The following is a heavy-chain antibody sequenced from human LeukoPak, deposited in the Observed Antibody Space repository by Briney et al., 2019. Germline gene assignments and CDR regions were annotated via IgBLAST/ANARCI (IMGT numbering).Heavy chain of an antibody. D-gene: IGHD1-26*01. V-gene: IGHV6-1*01. Sequence: SQTLSLTCAISGDSVSSNSVTWNWIRQSPSRGLEWLGRTYYRSTWYNDYAVSVRGRITVNPDTSKNQFSLHLNSVTPEDTAVYYCARRASGADYFDYWGQGTLVTVSS. CDR1: GDSVSSNSVT. CDR3: ARRASGADYFDY. J-gene: IGHJ4*02. CDR2: TYYRSTWYN.